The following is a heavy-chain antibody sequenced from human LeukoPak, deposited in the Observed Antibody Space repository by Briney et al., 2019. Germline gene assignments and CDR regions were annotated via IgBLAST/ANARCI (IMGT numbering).Heavy chain of an antibody. CDR2: IYYSGST. J-gene: IGHJ3*02. CDR3: ARGNYYDSSGYSTIKDAFDI. CDR1: GFTVSSNS. Sequence: GSLRLSCTVSGFTVSSNSMSWVRQAPGKGLEWIGYIYYSGSTNYNPSLKSRVTISVDTSKNQFSLKLSSVTAADTAVYYCARGNYYDSSGYSTIKDAFDIWGQGTMVTVSS. D-gene: IGHD3-22*01. V-gene: IGHV4-59*02.